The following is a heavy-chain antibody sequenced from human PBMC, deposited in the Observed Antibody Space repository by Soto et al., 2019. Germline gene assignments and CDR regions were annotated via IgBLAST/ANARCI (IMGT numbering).Heavy chain of an antibody. CDR1: GGSISGYY. D-gene: IGHD2-21*02. CDR2: MYNTGST. CDR3: ARDLWGYCGTDCYPLDV. V-gene: IGHV4-59*01. Sequence: QVQLQESGPGLVKPSETLSLTCTVSGGSISGYYWSWIRQPPGKGLEWIGYMYNTGSTVYNPSFKSRVTLSVDTSKNQVSLKLNSVTAADTAVYYCARDLWGYCGTDCYPLDVWGQGTTVTVSS. J-gene: IGHJ6*02.